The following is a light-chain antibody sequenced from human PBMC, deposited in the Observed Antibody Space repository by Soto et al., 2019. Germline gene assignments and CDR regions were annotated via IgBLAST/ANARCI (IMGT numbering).Light chain of an antibody. CDR2: RAS. Sequence: NVLTQSPGTLSLSPGERATLSCSASQSLSGNYLAWYQQKPGQAPRVLIYRASIRATGISDRFSGSGSETDFTLTIGRLEPEDSAVYYCQQYGSSPRTFGQGTKVDIK. J-gene: IGKJ1*01. CDR1: QSLSGNY. V-gene: IGKV3-20*01. CDR3: QQYGSSPRT.